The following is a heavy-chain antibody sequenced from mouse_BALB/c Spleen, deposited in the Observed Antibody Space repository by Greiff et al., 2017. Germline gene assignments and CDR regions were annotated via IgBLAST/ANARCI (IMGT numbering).Heavy chain of an antibody. Sequence: DVMLVESGGDLVKPGGSLKLSCAASGFTFSSYGMPWVRQTPDKRLEWVATISSGGSYTYYPDSVKGRFTISRDNAKNTLYLQMSSLKSEDTAMYYCARHEDYGSSYYAMDYWGQGTSVTVSS. CDR2: ISSGGSYT. D-gene: IGHD1-1*01. CDR3: ARHEDYGSSYYAMDY. J-gene: IGHJ4*01. V-gene: IGHV5-6*02. CDR1: GFTFSSYG.